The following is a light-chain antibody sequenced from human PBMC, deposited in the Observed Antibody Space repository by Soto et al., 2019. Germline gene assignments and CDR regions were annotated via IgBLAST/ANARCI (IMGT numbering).Light chain of an antibody. CDR3: QELKSYLYT. J-gene: IGKJ2*01. V-gene: IGKV1-9*01. CDR2: AAS. Sequence: DIQLTQSPSFLSASVGDRVTITCRASQGISNYLAWYQQKPGKVPQLLIYAASTLQSGVPSRFSGSGSVTEFTLTISSLQPEDFATYYCQELKSYLYTFGQGTKLDIK. CDR1: QGISNY.